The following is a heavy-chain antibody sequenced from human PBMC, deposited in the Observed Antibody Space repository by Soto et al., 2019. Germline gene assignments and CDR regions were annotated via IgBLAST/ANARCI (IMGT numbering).Heavy chain of an antibody. D-gene: IGHD5-12*01. CDR1: GGSINSGSYY. CDR3: ARRLRGYSGYVIDY. CDR2: IYYSGST. J-gene: IGHJ4*02. V-gene: IGHV4-39*01. Sequence: TSETLSLTCTLSGGSINSGSYYLGWIRQPPGKGLEWIGSIYYSGSTYYNPSLKSRVTISVDTSKNQFSLKLSSVTAADTAVYYCARRLRGYSGYVIDYWGQGTLVTVSS.